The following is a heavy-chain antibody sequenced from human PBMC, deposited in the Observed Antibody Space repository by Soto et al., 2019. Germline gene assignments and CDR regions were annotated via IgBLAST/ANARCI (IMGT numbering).Heavy chain of an antibody. CDR1: GGNFNSHA. CDR2: FIPVLGTA. D-gene: IGHD3-3*01. V-gene: IGHV1-69*06. J-gene: IGHJ4*02. CDR3: ARGAFGGGYYANFDH. Sequence: QVQLVQSGAEVKKPGSSVKVSCKASGGNFNSHAINWVRQAPGQGLEWMGGFIPVLGTANYAQKFQGRVTITADRSKATAYMELTSLISEDTAGYYCARGAFGGGYYANFDHWGQGTLVTVAS.